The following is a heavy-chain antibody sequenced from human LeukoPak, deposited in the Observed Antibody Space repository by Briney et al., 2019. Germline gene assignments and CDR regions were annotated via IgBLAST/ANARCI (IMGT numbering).Heavy chain of an antibody. V-gene: IGHV3-21*01. Sequence: PGGSLRLSCAASGFTFSSYSMNWVRRAPGKGLEWVSSISSSSSYIYYADSVKGRFTISRDNAKNSLYLQMNSLRAEDTAVYYCAREVVVPAAARHYYYYYYMDVWGKGTTVTVSS. CDR3: AREVVVPAAARHYYYYYYMDV. D-gene: IGHD2-2*01. J-gene: IGHJ6*03. CDR1: GFTFSSYS. CDR2: ISSSSSYI.